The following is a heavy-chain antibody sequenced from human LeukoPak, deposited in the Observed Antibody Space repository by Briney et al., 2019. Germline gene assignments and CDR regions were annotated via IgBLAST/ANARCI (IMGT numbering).Heavy chain of an antibody. CDR3: VRERDWSEGSTTFCCFDP. V-gene: IGHV4-4*07. CDR2: VNQRGGS. CDR1: GCSVNDYY. J-gene: IGHJ5*02. D-gene: IGHD2/OR15-2a*01. Sequence: SETLSLTCRVSGCSVNDYYLSWLRQAAGKGRDWVGRVNQRGGSNYNPSLQSRVTMSLDMHKNQLALQVTAVTDADRPVYYCVRERDWSEGSTTFCCFDPWRQGTLVCVPS.